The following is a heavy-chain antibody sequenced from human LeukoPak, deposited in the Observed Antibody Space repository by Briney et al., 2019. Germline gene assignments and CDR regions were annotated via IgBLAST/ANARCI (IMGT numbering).Heavy chain of an antibody. CDR3: ARGPPSSPYYYDSSGYYPFDY. D-gene: IGHD3-22*01. Sequence: ASVKVSCKASGYTFTGYYMHWVRQAPGQGLEWMGRINPNSGGTNYAQKFQGRVTMTRDTYISTAYMELSRLRSDDTAVYYCARGPPSSPYYYDSSGYYPFDYWGQGTLVTVSS. J-gene: IGHJ4*02. V-gene: IGHV1-2*06. CDR1: GYTFTGYY. CDR2: INPNSGGT.